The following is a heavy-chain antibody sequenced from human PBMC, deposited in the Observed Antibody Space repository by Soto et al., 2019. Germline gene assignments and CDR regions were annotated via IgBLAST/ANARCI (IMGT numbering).Heavy chain of an antibody. CDR1: GFTFSSYW. Sequence: GSLRLSCAASGFTFSSYWMSWVRQAPGKGLEWGANIKQDGSEKYYVDSVKGRFTISRDNAKNSLYLQMNSLRAEDTAVYYCARGYNYQTSDAFDIWGQGTMVTVSS. V-gene: IGHV3-7*01. J-gene: IGHJ3*02. CDR2: IKQDGSEK. CDR3: ARGYNYQTSDAFDI. D-gene: IGHD1-20*01.